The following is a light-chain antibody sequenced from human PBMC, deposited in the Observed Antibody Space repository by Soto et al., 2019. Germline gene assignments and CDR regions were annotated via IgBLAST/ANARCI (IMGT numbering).Light chain of an antibody. CDR3: SSYTTSNTRQIV. CDR1: STDVGGYNY. Sequence: QSALTQPASVSGSPGQSITISCTGTSTDVGGYNYVSCYQHHPGKAPKLMIFDVSNRPSGVSNRFSGPKSGNTAFLNISWLQPEDEADYYCSSYTTSNTRQIVFGTGTKVTAL. J-gene: IGLJ1*01. CDR2: DVS. V-gene: IGLV2-14*03.